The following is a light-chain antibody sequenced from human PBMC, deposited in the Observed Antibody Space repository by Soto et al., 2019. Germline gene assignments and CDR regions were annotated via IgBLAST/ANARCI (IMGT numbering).Light chain of an antibody. V-gene: IGKV3-20*01. CDR1: QSVSSSY. Sequence: EIVLTQSPGTLSLSPGERATLSCRASQSVSSSYLAWYQQKPGQAPRLLIYGSSSRATGIPDRFSGSGSGTDFTLTISRLEPEDFAVYYCQQYGRSQTFGQGTKVEFK. CDR3: QQYGRSQT. J-gene: IGKJ1*01. CDR2: GSS.